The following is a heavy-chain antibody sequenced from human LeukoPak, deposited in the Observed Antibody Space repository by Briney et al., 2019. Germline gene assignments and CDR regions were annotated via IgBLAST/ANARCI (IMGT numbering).Heavy chain of an antibody. V-gene: IGHV1-8*01. D-gene: IGHD7-27*01. CDR1: GYTFTSFD. CDR2: MKSNNGHT. Sequence: ASVTVSCKASGYTFTSFDFNWVRQAPGQGLEWMGWMKSNNGHTGYAQKFQGRVTMTRDTSISTAYMELSSLTFEDTAVYYCARGPPNWGMVGYWGQGTLVTVSS. J-gene: IGHJ4*02. CDR3: ARGPPNWGMVGY.